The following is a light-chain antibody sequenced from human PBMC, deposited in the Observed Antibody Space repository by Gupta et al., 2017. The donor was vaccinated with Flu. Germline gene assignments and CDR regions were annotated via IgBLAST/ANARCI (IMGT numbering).Light chain of an antibody. CDR1: DIGHKS. CDR2: DDS. J-gene: IGLJ2*01. Sequence: SFVLTQPPSVSVAPGPTATITGGGDDIGHKSVHWYQQKPGQAPKLFVYDDSNRPSGIPERFSGSNSGHTATLTISRVEAGDEADYYCQLWDKPRDNVVFGGGTKLTVL. CDR3: QLWDKPRDNVV. V-gene: IGLV3-21*02.